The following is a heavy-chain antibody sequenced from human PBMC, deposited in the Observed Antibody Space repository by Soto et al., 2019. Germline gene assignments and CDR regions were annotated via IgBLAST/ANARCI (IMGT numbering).Heavy chain of an antibody. Sequence: EVQLVESGGGLVKPGGSLRISCVASGLAFSNAWMSWVRQAPGKGLEWVGRIKSKTDGGTTDYAAPVKGRFTISRDDSKNTLYMQRNSLKTEDAAVYYCTTGVYCTTTTTCHFYYMGVWGKGTTVTVSS. J-gene: IGHJ6*03. D-gene: IGHD2-2*01. V-gene: IGHV3-15*01. CDR1: GLAFSNAW. CDR2: IKSKTDGGTT. CDR3: TTGVYCTTTTTCHFYYMGV.